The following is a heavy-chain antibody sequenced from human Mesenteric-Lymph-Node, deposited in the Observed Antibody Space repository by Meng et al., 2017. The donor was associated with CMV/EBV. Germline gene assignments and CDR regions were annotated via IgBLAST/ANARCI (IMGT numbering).Heavy chain of an antibody. V-gene: IGHV3-21*05. CDR1: GFTFSSYW. Sequence: GGSLRLSCAASGFTFSSYWMSWVRQAPGKGLEWISYISSSGRDIFYADSVKGRFTISRDNAKNSLYLQMTNLRAEDTAVYYCARVGGSGSYPNWGQGTLVTVSS. J-gene: IGHJ4*02. D-gene: IGHD3-10*01. CDR3: ARVGGSGSYPN. CDR2: ISSSGRDI.